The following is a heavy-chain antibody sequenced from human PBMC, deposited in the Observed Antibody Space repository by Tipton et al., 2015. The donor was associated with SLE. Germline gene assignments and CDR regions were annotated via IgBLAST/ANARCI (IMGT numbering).Heavy chain of an antibody. CDR2: IYYSGST. J-gene: IGHJ3*02. D-gene: IGHD6-19*01. CDR3: ARAPRLGAFDI. V-gene: IGHV4-59*08. Sequence: LRLSCTVSGGSISSYYWSWIRQPPGKGLEWIGYIYYSGSTNYHPSLKSRVTISVDTSKNQFSLKLSSVTAADTAVYYCARAPRLGAFDIWGQGTMVTVSS. CDR1: GGSISSYY.